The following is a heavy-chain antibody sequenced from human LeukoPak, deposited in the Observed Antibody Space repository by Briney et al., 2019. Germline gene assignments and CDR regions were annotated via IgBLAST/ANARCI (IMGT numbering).Heavy chain of an antibody. CDR3: ARRIVGVIDAFDY. V-gene: IGHV4-39*01. CDR2: IYYSGST. J-gene: IGHJ4*02. Sequence: SETLSLTCTVSGCSISSSISYWGWIRQPPGKGLEGIATIYYSGSTYYSPSLKSRVTISVDTSKNQFSLKATSMTAADTAVYYCARRIVGVIDAFDYWGQGALVTVSS. D-gene: IGHD1-26*01. CDR1: GCSISSSISY.